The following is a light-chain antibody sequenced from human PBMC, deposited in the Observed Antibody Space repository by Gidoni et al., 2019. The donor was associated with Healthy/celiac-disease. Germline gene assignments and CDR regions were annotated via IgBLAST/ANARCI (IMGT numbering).Light chain of an antibody. CDR2: EGS. V-gene: IGLV2-23*01. CDR3: CSYAGSSTLV. J-gene: IGLJ2*01. Sequence: QSALTPPASVSGSPGQSLTTSCTGTSGDVGSYNLVSWYQQNPGKAPNLMIYEGSKRPSGVSNRFSGSKSGNTASLTISGLQAEDEADYYCCSYAGSSTLVFGGGTKLXV. CDR1: SGDVGSYNL.